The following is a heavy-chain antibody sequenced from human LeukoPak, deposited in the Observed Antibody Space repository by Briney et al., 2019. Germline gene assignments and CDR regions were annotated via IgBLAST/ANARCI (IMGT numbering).Heavy chain of an antibody. CDR2: IYHSRST. CDR1: GGSISSGGYY. CDR3: ARDRGLDIVVVPAAQRVNWFDP. V-gene: IGHV4-30-2*01. D-gene: IGHD2-2*03. J-gene: IGHJ5*02. Sequence: PSETLSLTCTVPGGSISSGGYYWSCFRQPPGKGLEWLGYIYHSRSTYCNPSLKGRVTISVDRSKNVFSLKLSSVTAADTAVYYCARDRGLDIVVVPAAQRVNWFDPWGQGTLVTVS.